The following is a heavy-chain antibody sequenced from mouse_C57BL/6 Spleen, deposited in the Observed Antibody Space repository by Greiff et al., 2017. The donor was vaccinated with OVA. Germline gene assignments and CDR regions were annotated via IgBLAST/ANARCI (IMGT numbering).Heavy chain of an antibody. Sequence: EVKLVESGGGLVQPGGSLKLSCAASGFTFSDYYMYWVRQTPEKRLEWVAYISNGGGSTYYPDTVKGRFTISRDNAKNTLYLQMSRLKSEDTAMYYCARRYDYDVGYAMDYWGQGTSVTVSS. CDR2: ISNGGGST. CDR1: GFTFSDYY. CDR3: ARRYDYDVGYAMDY. V-gene: IGHV5-12*01. D-gene: IGHD2-4*01. J-gene: IGHJ4*01.